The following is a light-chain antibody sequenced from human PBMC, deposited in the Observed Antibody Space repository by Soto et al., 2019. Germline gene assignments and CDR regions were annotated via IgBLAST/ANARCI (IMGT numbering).Light chain of an antibody. J-gene: IGKJ1*01. V-gene: IGKV3-15*01. CDR2: GAS. CDR1: QTVSSN. Sequence: EIVMTQSPATLSVSPGERATLSCRASQTVSSNLAWYQQKPGQAPRLLIYGASTRATGIPARFSGSGSGTEFTLIISSLQSEDFAVYYCQHYNNWPPWTFGQVTKVEVK. CDR3: QHYNNWPPWT.